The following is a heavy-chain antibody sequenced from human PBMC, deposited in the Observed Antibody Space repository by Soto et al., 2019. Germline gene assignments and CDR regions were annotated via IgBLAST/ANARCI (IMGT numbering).Heavy chain of an antibody. D-gene: IGHD1-26*01. CDR2: MNPKNSDT. V-gene: IGHV1-2*02. J-gene: IGHJ4*02. Sequence: QVQLVQSGADVKKPGDSMRVSCKASAYTFTGYYIHWVRQAPGQGLEWMGWMNPKNSDTGYAPQFQGRVTMTRDTPINTASLDVRRLTSDDTAIYYCAKDGPGASNDDFDYWGQGALVTVSS. CDR3: AKDGPGASNDDFDY. CDR1: AYTFTGYY.